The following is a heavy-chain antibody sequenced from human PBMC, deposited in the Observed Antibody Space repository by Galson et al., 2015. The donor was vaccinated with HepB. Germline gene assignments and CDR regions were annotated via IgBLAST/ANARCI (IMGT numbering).Heavy chain of an antibody. D-gene: IGHD2-8*01. CDR3: ARDGEGYCTNGVCYSDDAFDI. CDR2: ISSSSSYI. Sequence: SLRLSCAASGFTFSSYSMNWVRQAPGKGLEWVSSISSSSSYIYYADSVKGRFTISRDNAKNSLYLQMNSLRAEDTAVYYCARDGEGYCTNGVCYSDDAFDIWGQGTMVTVSS. V-gene: IGHV3-21*01. J-gene: IGHJ3*02. CDR1: GFTFSSYS.